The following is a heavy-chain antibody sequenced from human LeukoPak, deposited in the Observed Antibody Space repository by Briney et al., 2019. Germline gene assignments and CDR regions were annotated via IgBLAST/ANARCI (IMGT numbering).Heavy chain of an antibody. CDR3: AKDDLYGKFDY. V-gene: IGHV3-23*01. CDR2: ITSSSSST. D-gene: IGHD4-17*01. Sequence: AGGSLRLSCAASGFSFSTYGMSWVRQAPGKGLEWVSAITSSSSSTYYADSAKGRFTISRDNSKHTMFLQMNSLRAEDTAVYYCAKDDLYGKFDYWGQGTLVTVSS. J-gene: IGHJ4*02. CDR1: GFSFSTYG.